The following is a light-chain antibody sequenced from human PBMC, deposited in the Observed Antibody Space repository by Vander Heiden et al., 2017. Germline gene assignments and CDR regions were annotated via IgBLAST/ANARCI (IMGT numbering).Light chain of an antibody. CDR1: QSVSSSY. V-gene: IGKV3-20*01. J-gene: IGKJ4*01. CDR3: QQYGSSPLT. Sequence: VLTQSPGTLSLSPGDRATLSCRASQSVSSSYLAWYQQKPGQAPRLLIYGASSRATGIPDRFSGSGSGTDFTLTISRLEPEDFAVYYCQQYGSSPLTFGGGTKVEIK. CDR2: GAS.